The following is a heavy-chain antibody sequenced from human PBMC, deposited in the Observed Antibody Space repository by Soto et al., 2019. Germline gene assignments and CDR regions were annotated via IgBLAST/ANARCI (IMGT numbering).Heavy chain of an antibody. CDR3: ARRENEDAIAVTGTHNGLDV. CDR2: IYPGDSDA. V-gene: IGHV5-51*01. CDR1: GYSFTKYW. J-gene: IGHJ6*02. Sequence: PGESLKISCKASGYSFTKYWIAWVRQMPGKGLEWLGIIYPGDSDATYSPSVQGQVTISADKSISTAYLQWSSLKASDTAMYYCARRENEDAIAVTGTHNGLDVWGQGTTVTVSS. D-gene: IGHD6-19*01.